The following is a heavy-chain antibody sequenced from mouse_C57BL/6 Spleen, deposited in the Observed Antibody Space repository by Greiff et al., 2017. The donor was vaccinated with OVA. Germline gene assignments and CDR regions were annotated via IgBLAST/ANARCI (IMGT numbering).Heavy chain of an antibody. J-gene: IGHJ3*01. CDR1: GFTFSDYG. Sequence: EVKLVESGGGLVKPGGSLKLSCAASGFTFSDYGMHWVRQAPEKGLEWVAYISSGSSTIYYADTVKGRFTISRDNAKNTLFLQMTSLRSEDTAMYYCARQGSNPFAYWGQGTLVTVSA. V-gene: IGHV5-17*01. CDR3: ARQGSNPFAY. D-gene: IGHD1-1*01. CDR2: ISSGSSTI.